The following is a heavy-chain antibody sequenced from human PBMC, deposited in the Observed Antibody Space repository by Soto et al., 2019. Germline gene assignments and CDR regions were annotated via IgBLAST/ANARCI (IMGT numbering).Heavy chain of an antibody. V-gene: IGHV4-59*01. CDR3: ARARRGFIYY. D-gene: IGHD5-12*01. CDR2: IYYSGST. J-gene: IGHJ4*01. Sequence: PSETLSLTCTVSGGSISSYYWSWIRQPPGKGLEWIGYIYYSGSTNYNPSLKSRVTISVDTSKNQFSLKLSSVTAADTAVYYCARARRGFIYYWGKGYLVTVYS. CDR1: GGSISSYY.